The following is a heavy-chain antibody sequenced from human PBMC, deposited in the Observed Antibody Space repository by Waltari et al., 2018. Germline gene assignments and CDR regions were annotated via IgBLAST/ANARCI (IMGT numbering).Heavy chain of an antibody. Sequence: QLRLQQRGAGLLKPSETLSLTCAVSGGSLNGYYWSWIRQTPGKGLGWIGEVDHSGSANYSPSLKSRVTVSLDTSNKQVSLTLTSVTAADTGIYYCARDARDWEAVDNTYLDSWGQGTLVAVSS. CDR1: GGSLNGYY. J-gene: IGHJ4*02. V-gene: IGHV4-34*01. CDR3: ARDARDWEAVDNTYLDS. D-gene: IGHD2-21*02. CDR2: VDHSGSA.